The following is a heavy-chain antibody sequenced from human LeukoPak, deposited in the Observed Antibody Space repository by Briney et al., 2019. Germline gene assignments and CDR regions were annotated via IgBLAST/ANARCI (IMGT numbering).Heavy chain of an antibody. V-gene: IGHV3-7*05. D-gene: IGHD3-16*01. CDR1: GFTFSGYW. Sequence: GGSLILSCVASGFTFSGYWMAWVRQAPGRGLEWVAHIRHDGSEKNYVDPVKDRFTISRDNARNSLYLEMNSLRADDTAVYYCARDDYLGYWGQGTLVTVSS. CDR2: IRHDGSEK. CDR3: ARDDYLGY. J-gene: IGHJ4*02.